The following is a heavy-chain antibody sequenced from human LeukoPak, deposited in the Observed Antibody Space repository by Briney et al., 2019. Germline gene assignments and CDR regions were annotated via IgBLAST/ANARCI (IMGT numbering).Heavy chain of an antibody. CDR1: GFTFSSYN. J-gene: IGHJ3*02. Sequence: GGSLRLSCTASGFTFSSYNMNWVRQAPGKGLEWVSSISSSSSYIYYADSVKGRFTISRDNAKNSLYLQMNSLRAEDTAVYYCAGSWSPYDAFDIWGQGTMVSVSS. CDR2: ISSSSSYI. D-gene: IGHD6-13*01. V-gene: IGHV3-21*01. CDR3: AGSWSPYDAFDI.